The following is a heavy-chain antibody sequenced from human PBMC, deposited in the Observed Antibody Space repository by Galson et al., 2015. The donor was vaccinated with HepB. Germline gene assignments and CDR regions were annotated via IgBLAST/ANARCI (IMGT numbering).Heavy chain of an antibody. J-gene: IGHJ6*03. Sequence: SVKVSCKASGYTFTSYDINWVRQATGQGLEWMGWMNPNSGNTGYAQKFQGRVTMTRNTSISTAYMELSSLRSEDTAVYYCATLSAYGYFDWLLSGYYYYYMDVWGKGTTVTVSS. CDR2: MNPNSGNT. CDR3: ATLSAYGYFDWLLSGYYYYYMDV. CDR1: GYTFTSYD. V-gene: IGHV1-8*01. D-gene: IGHD3-9*01.